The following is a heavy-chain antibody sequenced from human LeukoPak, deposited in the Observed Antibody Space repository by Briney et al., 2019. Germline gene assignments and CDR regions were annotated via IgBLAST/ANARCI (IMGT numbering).Heavy chain of an antibody. CDR1: GFSLSDYG. CDR3: AKYSGTYSGFDY. J-gene: IGHJ4*02. V-gene: IGHV3-33*03. D-gene: IGHD1-26*01. Sequence: PGGSLRLSCAASGFSLSDYGMHWVRQAPGKGLEWVAVIWYDGSKKYYADSVKGRFTISRDKSKNTLYLQMNSLRAEDTAVFYWAKYSGTYSGFDYWGQGTLVTVSS. CDR2: IWYDGSKK.